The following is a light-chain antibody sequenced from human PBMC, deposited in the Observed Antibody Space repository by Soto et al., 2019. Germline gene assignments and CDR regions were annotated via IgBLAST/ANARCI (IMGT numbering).Light chain of an antibody. CDR3: QQYNNWPPIYT. CDR2: VAS. CDR1: QSVSSN. V-gene: IGKV3-15*01. Sequence: EIVRTQSPATLSVSPGERATLSCRASQSVSSNLSCYQQKPGQAPRLLIDVASTRATGIPARFIDRGTGTAFTLTFSSLQSAHLAVSYCQQYNNWPPIYTFGPGTKVDIK. J-gene: IGKJ3*01.